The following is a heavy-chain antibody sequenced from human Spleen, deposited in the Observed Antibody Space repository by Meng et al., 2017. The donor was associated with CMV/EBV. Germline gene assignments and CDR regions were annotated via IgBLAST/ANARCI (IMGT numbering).Heavy chain of an antibody. V-gene: IGHV4-59*01. CDR1: GGSISTYH. Sequence: SETLSLTCNVSGGSISTYHWSWLRQTPGKGLEWIGYIYSSGSTNYNPSLKSRVTISGDTAKNQFSLTLRSVTAADTAVYYCARELAGLFDYWGRGFLVTVSS. CDR2: IYSSGST. D-gene: IGHD3-3*01. CDR3: ARELAGLFDY. J-gene: IGHJ4*02.